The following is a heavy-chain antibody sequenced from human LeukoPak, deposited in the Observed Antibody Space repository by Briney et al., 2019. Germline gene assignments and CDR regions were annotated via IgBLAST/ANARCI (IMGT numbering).Heavy chain of an antibody. V-gene: IGHV3-30-3*01. CDR3: ARHRGPSLYNTVYFDY. J-gene: IGHJ4*02. CDR2: ISYGGSNK. D-gene: IGHD1-14*01. CDR1: GFTFSTYA. Sequence: PGGSLRLSCAASGFTFSTYAMHWVRQAPGKGLEWVAVISYGGSNKYYADSVKGRFTISRDNSKNTLYLQMNSLRAEDTAAYYCARHRGPSLYNTVYFDYWGQGTLVTVSS.